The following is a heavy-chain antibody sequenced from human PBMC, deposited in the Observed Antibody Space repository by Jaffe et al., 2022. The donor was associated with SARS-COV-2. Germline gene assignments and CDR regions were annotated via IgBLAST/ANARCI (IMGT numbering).Heavy chain of an antibody. CDR2: INGRGGNR. V-gene: IGHV3-23*01. CDR3: ARDTRGGCSYTGCYG. D-gene: IGHD2-2*01. Sequence: EVQLLESGGGLVQPGGSLRLSCAASGFSFSSYAMSWVRQAPGGGLEWVSDINGRGGNRYYADSVKGRFTISRDNSRNTLYLQMNSLRAEDTAIYYCARDTRGGCSYTGCYGWGQGTLVTVSP. J-gene: IGHJ4*02. CDR1: GFSFSSYA.